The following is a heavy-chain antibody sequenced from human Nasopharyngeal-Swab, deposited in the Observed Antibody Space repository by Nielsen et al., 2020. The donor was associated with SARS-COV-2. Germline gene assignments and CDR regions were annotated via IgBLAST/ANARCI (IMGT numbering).Heavy chain of an antibody. CDR3: ARHGVVADAFDI. CDR2: LYGGGGT. D-gene: IGHD3-22*01. J-gene: IGHJ3*02. V-gene: IGHV3-66*04. CDR1: GFTVSSDF. Sequence: GESLKISCAASGFTVSSDFMSWVRQAPGKGPQWVSALYGGGGTYYADSVKGRFSISRDNSKNTLYLQMNSLRDEDTAVYHCARHGVVADAFDIWGRGTVVTVSS.